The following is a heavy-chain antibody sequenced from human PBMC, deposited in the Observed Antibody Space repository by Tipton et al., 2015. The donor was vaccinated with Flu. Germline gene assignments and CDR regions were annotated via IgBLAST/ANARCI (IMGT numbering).Heavy chain of an antibody. Sequence: TLSLTCTVSSGSIRSTNYFCAWIRQPPGKRLELIGSIYPSGTTYSNPSFKSRVPISVDTSKSQFSLKLRSVTAADTAVYYCARLSYYDVDLKNFYFDYWGQGALVTVSS. V-gene: IGHV4-39*01. CDR1: SGSIRSTNYF. CDR2: IYPSGTT. D-gene: IGHD3-10*02. J-gene: IGHJ4*02. CDR3: ARLSYYDVDLKNFYFDY.